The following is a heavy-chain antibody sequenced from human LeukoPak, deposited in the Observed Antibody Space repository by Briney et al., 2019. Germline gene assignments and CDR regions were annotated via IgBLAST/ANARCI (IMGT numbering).Heavy chain of an antibody. Sequence: GGSLRLSCAASRFTFSTFAMTWVRQAPGKGLEWVTFIWYDGSNKYYADSVKGRFTISRDNSKNTLYLQMNSLRAEDTAVYYCASWDFDYWGQGTLVTVSS. CDR3: ASWDFDY. CDR2: IWYDGSNK. D-gene: IGHD3-16*01. J-gene: IGHJ4*02. V-gene: IGHV3-33*08. CDR1: RFTFSTFA.